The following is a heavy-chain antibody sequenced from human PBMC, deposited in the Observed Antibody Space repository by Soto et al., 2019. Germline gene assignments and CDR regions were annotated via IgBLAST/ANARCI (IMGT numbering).Heavy chain of an antibody. D-gene: IGHD4-17*01. CDR1: GYTFTGYY. CDR2: INPNSGGT. CDR3: ARTTVTTTTARAHYGMDV. V-gene: IGHV1-2*04. Sequence: GASVKVSCKASGYTFTGYYMHWVRQAPGQGLEWMGWINPNSGGTNYAQKFQGWVTMTRDTSISTAYMELSRLRSDDTAVYYCARTTVTTTTARAHYGMDVWGQGTTVTVSS. J-gene: IGHJ6*02.